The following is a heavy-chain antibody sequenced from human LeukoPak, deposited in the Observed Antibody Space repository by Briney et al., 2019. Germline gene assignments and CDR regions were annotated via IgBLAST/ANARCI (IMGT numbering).Heavy chain of an antibody. V-gene: IGHV4-34*01. D-gene: IGHD3-22*01. Sequence: SETLSLTCAVYGGSFSGYYWSWIRQPPGKGLEWIGEINHSGSTNYNPSLKSRVTISVDTSKNQFSLKLSSVTAADTAVYYCAGYQNYYASSGYYRIDAFDIWGQGTMVTVSS. CDR2: INHSGST. CDR1: GGSFSGYY. J-gene: IGHJ3*02. CDR3: AGYQNYYASSGYYRIDAFDI.